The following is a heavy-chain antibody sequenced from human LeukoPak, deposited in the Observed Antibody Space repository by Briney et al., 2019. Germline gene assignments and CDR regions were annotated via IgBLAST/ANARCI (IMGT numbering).Heavy chain of an antibody. CDR1: GGSISSSSYY. J-gene: IGHJ4*02. CDR3: AGSYDSSGYYPY. V-gene: IGHV4-39*07. CDR2: IYYSGST. Sequence: SETPSLTCTVSGGSISSSSYYWGWIRQPPGKGLEWIGSIYYSGSTYYNPSLKSRVTISVDTSKNQFSLKLSSVTAADTAVYYCAGSYDSSGYYPYWGQGTLVTVSS. D-gene: IGHD3-22*01.